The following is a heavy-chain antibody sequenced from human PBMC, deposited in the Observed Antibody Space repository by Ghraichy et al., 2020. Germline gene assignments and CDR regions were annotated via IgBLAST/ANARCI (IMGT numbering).Heavy chain of an antibody. V-gene: IGHV3-7*01. CDR2: IKQDGSET. CDR1: GFIFSSNW. Sequence: GGSLRLSCAASGFIFSSNWLTWFRQAPGKGLEWVANIKQDGSETYYVDSVKGRFTISRDNAKNSLYLQMNSLRAEDTAVYYCARNYDSFWGSYPLDHWGQGTLVTVSS. D-gene: IGHD3-16*01. J-gene: IGHJ4*02. CDR3: ARNYDSFWGSYPLDH.